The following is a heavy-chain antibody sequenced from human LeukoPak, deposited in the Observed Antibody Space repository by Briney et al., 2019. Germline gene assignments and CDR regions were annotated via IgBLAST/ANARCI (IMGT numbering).Heavy chain of an antibody. CDR1: RFTFDDFG. CDR2: ISWNGGST. Sequence: GGSLRLSCAGSRFTFDDFGMSWVRQAPGKGLEWVAGISWNGGSTGYADSVKGRFTISRDNSKNTLYLQMNSLRSEDTAVYYCARDNSVRDEAWWFNPWGQGTLVTVSS. J-gene: IGHJ5*02. D-gene: IGHD5-24*01. CDR3: ARDNSVRDEAWWFNP. V-gene: IGHV3-20*04.